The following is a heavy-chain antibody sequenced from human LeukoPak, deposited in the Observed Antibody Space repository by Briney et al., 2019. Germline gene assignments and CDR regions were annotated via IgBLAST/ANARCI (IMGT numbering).Heavy chain of an antibody. D-gene: IGHD2-2*01. CDR3: ATPLISISSTTYYNYFEY. Sequence: PGGSLRLPCVASGFTFRSYSLHWVRQAPGKGLEWVAVISFDGSHQYFADSVKGRFTISRDNSNNTLYLQMNSLRAEDTAVYYCATPLISISSTTYYNYFEYWGQGALVTVSS. CDR1: GFTFRSYS. CDR2: ISFDGSHQ. V-gene: IGHV3-30*04. J-gene: IGHJ4*02.